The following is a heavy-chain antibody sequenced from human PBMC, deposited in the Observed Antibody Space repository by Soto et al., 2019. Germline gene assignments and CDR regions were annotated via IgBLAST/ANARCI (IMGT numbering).Heavy chain of an antibody. Sequence: QVQLVQSGAEVKKPGASVKVSCKASGYTFISYYMHWVRQAPGQGLEWMGIINPSGGSTSYAQKFQGRMTVTMDTSTSTVYMDLSSLRSEDTAVYYCAVGSFDYWGQGTLVTVPS. CDR3: AVGSFDY. CDR2: INPSGGST. J-gene: IGHJ4*02. CDR1: GYTFISYY. V-gene: IGHV1-46*01.